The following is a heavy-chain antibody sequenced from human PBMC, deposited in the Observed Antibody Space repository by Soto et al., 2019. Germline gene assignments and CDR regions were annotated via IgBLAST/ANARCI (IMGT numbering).Heavy chain of an antibody. CDR1: GFTFIGYA. Sequence: GGSLRLSCAASGFTFIGYAVVLCRQAPGKGLEWVSGISGTGVSTYYADSVKGRFTVSRDNSKDTVYLQMNSLRAEDTAVYYCAKDKNWNYGIDHWGQGTLVTVSS. V-gene: IGHV3-23*01. CDR3: AKDKNWNYGIDH. J-gene: IGHJ4*02. CDR2: ISGTGVST. D-gene: IGHD1-7*01.